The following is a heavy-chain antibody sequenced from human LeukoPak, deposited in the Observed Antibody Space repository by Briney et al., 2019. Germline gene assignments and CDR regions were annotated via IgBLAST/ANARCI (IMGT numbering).Heavy chain of an antibody. D-gene: IGHD5-24*01. Sequence: GGSLRLSCAASGFTFATHGMSWVRQVPGKGLEWVSAISVGGLYTYYADSVRGRFTISRDNSKSALYLQMNSLRSEDTAMYHCVKEGSHSDGGHSPTFDSWGLGTLVTVSP. CDR2: ISVGGLYT. CDR1: GFTFATHG. CDR3: VKEGSHSDGGHSPTFDS. J-gene: IGHJ4*02. V-gene: IGHV3-23*01.